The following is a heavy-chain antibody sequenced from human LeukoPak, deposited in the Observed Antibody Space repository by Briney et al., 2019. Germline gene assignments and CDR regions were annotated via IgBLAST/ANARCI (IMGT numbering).Heavy chain of an antibody. CDR3: ARLIGSTSCFDY. CDR2: IYYSGST. CDR1: GGSISSGDYY. J-gene: IGHJ4*02. V-gene: IGHV4-30-4*01. D-gene: IGHD2-2*01. Sequence: SQTLSLTCTVSGGSISSGDYYWSWIRQPPGKGLEWIGYIYYSGSTYCNPSLKSRVTISVDTSKNQFSLKLSSVTAADTAVYYCARLIGSTSCFDYWGQGTLVTVSS.